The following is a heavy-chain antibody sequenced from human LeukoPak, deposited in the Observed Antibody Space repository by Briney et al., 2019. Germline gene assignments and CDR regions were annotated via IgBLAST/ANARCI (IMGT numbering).Heavy chain of an antibody. CDR1: GFTFSSYA. CDR3: AKDFVTSDFWSGYLGFDY. J-gene: IGHJ4*02. V-gene: IGHV3-23*01. D-gene: IGHD3-3*01. Sequence: AGGSLRLSCAASGFTFSSYAMSWVRQAPGKGLEWVSAISGSDGSTYYADSVKGRFTISRDNSKNTLYLQMNSLRAEDTAVYYCAKDFVTSDFWSGYLGFDYWGQGTLVTVSS. CDR2: ISGSDGST.